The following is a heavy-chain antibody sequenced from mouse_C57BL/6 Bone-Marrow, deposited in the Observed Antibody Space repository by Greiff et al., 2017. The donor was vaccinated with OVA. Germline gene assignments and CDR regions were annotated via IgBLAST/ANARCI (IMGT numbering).Heavy chain of an antibody. Sequence: VQLQQPGAELVKPGASVKLSFKASGYTFTSYWMHWVKQRPGQGLAWIGMIHPNRGSTNYNEKFKSKATLTVDKSSSTAYMQLSRLTCDDSAVYYGARRGSDGYYLAWFAYWGQGTLVTVSA. D-gene: IGHD2-3*01. CDR2: IHPNRGST. J-gene: IGHJ3*01. CDR1: GYTFTSYW. CDR3: ARRGSDGYYLAWFAY. V-gene: IGHV1-64*01.